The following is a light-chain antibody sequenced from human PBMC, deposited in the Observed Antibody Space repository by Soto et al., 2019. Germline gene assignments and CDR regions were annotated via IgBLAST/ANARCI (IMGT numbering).Light chain of an antibody. Sequence: DIQMNQSPSSLSASVGDSVTITCRTSQSINNYLNWYQQKPGKAPELLIYAASTLQSGVPSRFSVSGSGTDFTLTISFLQSEDFATYYFQQYYSFPWTFGQGTKVDI. V-gene: IGKV1-39*01. CDR2: AAS. CDR1: QSINNY. J-gene: IGKJ1*01. CDR3: QQYYSFPWT.